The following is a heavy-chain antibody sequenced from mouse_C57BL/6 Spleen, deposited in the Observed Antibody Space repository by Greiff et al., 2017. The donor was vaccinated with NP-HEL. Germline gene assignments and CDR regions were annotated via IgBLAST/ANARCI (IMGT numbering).Heavy chain of an antibody. CDR3: ARGMLGVDY. Sequence: EVQLQQSGPELVKPGASVKISCKASGYSFTGYYMNWVKQSPEKSLEWIGEINPSTGGTTYNQKFKAKATLTVDKSSSTAYMQLKSLTSEDSAVYYCARGMLGVDYWGQGTTLTVSS. CDR2: INPSTGGT. V-gene: IGHV1-42*01. CDR1: GYSFTGYY. J-gene: IGHJ2*01. D-gene: IGHD4-1*01.